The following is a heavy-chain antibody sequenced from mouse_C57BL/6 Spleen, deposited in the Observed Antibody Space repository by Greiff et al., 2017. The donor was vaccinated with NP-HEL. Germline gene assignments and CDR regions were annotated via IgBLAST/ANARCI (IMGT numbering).Heavy chain of an antibody. J-gene: IGHJ4*01. CDR1: GYTFTSYW. CDR2: IDPSDSYT. D-gene: IGHD1-1*01. CDR3: AAYGSSYEAMDY. V-gene: IGHV1-69*01. Sequence: VQLQQPGAELVMPGASVKLSCKASGYTFTSYWMHWVKQRPGQGLEWIGEIDPSDSYTNYNQKFKGKSTLTVDKSSSTAYMQLSSLTSEDSAVYYCAAYGSSYEAMDYWGQGTSVTVSS.